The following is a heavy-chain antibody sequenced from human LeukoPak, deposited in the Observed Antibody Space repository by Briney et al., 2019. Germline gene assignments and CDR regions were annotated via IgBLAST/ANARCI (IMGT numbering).Heavy chain of an antibody. CDR3: AGSIAARLDY. D-gene: IGHD6-6*01. CDR1: GDSISSSSYY. Sequence: SETLSLTCTVSGDSISSSSYYWGWIRQPPGKGLEWIGEINHSGSTNYNPSLKSRVTISVDTSKNQFSLKLSSVTAADTAVYYCAGSIAARLDYWGQGTLVTVSS. J-gene: IGHJ4*02. V-gene: IGHV4-39*07. CDR2: INHSGST.